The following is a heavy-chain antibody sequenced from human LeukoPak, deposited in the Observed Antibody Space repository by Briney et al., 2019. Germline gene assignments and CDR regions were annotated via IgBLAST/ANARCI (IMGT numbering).Heavy chain of an antibody. Sequence: SVKVSCKASGFTFTSSAMQWVRQARGQRLEWIGWIVVGSGNTNYAQKFQERVTITRDMSTSTAYMELSSLRSEDTAVYYCAAVPSYYYDSSGYYFDYWGQGTLVTVPS. CDR2: IVVGSGNT. CDR3: AAVPSYYYDSSGYYFDY. CDR1: GFTFTSSA. J-gene: IGHJ4*02. D-gene: IGHD3-22*01. V-gene: IGHV1-58*02.